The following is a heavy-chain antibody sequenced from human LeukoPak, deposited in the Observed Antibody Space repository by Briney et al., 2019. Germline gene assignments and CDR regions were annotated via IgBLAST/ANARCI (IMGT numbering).Heavy chain of an antibody. CDR3: ARALAYVTSHLDY. D-gene: IGHD1-14*01. Sequence: ASVKVSCKASGYTFTGYYMHWVRQAPGQGLEWMGWINPNSGGTNYAQKFQGRVTMTRDTSISTAYMELSRLRSDDTAAYYCARALAYVTSHLDYWGQGTLVTVSS. V-gene: IGHV1-2*02. CDR1: GYTFTGYY. J-gene: IGHJ4*02. CDR2: INPNSGGT.